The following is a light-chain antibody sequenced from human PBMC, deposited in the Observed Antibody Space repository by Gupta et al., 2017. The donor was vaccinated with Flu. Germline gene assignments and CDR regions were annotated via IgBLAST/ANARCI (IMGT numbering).Light chain of an antibody. J-gene: IGLJ3*02. CDR1: SSVVGGYNY. Sequence: SALTQPRSVSGSPGQSVTISCTGTSSVVGGYNYVSWYQQHPGKAPKLMIYDVSKRPSGVPDRFSGSKSGNTASLTISGLQAEDEADYYCCSYAGSDTLVFGGGTKLSVL. CDR3: CSYAGSDTLV. CDR2: DVS. V-gene: IGLV2-11*01.